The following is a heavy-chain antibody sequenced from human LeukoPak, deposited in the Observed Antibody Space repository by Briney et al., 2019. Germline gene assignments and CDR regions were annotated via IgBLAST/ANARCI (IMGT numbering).Heavy chain of an antibody. CDR1: GYTFTSYG. J-gene: IGHJ4*02. CDR2: ISAYSGNT. CDR3: ARDRDGDSPPFDY. V-gene: IGHV1-18*04. D-gene: IGHD4-17*01. Sequence: GASVKVSCKASGYTFTSYGISWVRRAPGQGLEWMGWISAYSGNTNYAQKLQGRVSMTTDTSTTTAYMELRSLRSDDTALYHCARDRDGDSPPFDYWGQGTLVTVSS.